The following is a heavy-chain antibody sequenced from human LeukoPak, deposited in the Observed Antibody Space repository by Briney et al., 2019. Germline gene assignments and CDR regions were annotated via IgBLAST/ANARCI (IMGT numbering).Heavy chain of an antibody. V-gene: IGHV4-59*06. Sequence: SETLSLTCIVSGGSISSYYWSWIRQPPGKGLEWIGYIYYSGSTYYNPSLKSRVTISVDTSKNQFSLKLSSVTAADTAVYYCARSPGNFDYWGQGTLVTVSS. CDR1: GGSISSYY. J-gene: IGHJ4*02. D-gene: IGHD3-10*01. CDR2: IYYSGST. CDR3: ARSPGNFDY.